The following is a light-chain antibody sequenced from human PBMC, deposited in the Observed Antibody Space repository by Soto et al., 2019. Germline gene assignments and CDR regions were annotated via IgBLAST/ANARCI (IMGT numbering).Light chain of an antibody. V-gene: IGLV1-47*02. CDR1: SSNIGSNY. CDR3: ATWDDSLSGYV. J-gene: IGLJ1*01. CDR2: YNN. Sequence: QAVVTQPPSASGTPGQRVTISCSGRSSNIGSNYVYWYQQLPGTAPKLLIYYNNQRPSGVPDRFSGSKSGTSASLAISGLRSEDEADYYCATWDDSLSGYVFGTGTKVTVL.